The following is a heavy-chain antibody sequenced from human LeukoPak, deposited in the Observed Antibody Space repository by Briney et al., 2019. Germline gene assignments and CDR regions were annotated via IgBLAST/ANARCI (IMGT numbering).Heavy chain of an antibody. D-gene: IGHD1-26*01. CDR2: IYNGVNT. CDR1: GASVSSASY. CDR3: ARSRAFNSGAFDP. V-gene: IGHV4-61*01. Sequence: SETLSLTCAVSGASVSSASYWTWIRQPPGKGVEWIAHIYNGVNTNYNPSLKSRVTISVDTSKNQFSLRLNSVTAADTAVYYCARSRAFNSGAFDPWGQGSLVTVSS. J-gene: IGHJ5*02.